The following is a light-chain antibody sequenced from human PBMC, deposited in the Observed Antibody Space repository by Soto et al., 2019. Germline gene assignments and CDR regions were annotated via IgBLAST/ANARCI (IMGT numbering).Light chain of an antibody. CDR2: AAS. V-gene: IGKV3-20*01. J-gene: IGKJ3*01. CDR3: EQYGCSPFT. CDR1: QSVSVNS. Sequence: EIVLTQTPGTLSLSPGERATLSCRASQSVSVNSLPWYQQKGGQAPRLLIYAASTRATGVPDWLSGTGSGTDFALTISSLETDDSAVYYCEQYGCSPFTFGPGTKVYIK.